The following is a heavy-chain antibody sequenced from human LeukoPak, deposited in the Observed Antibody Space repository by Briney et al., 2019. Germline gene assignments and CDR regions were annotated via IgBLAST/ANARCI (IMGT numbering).Heavy chain of an antibody. CDR2: IRYDGTTT. V-gene: IGHV3-30*02. CDR3: AKETRGSYSDY. CDR1: GFTFSSSG. J-gene: IGHJ4*02. D-gene: IGHD1-26*01. Sequence: PGGSLRLSCAASGFTFSSSGMLWVRQAPGKGLEWVAFIRYDGTTTYYADSVKGRFTISRENSKNTLYLQMNSLRAEDTAVYYCAKETRGSYSDYWGQGTLVTVSS.